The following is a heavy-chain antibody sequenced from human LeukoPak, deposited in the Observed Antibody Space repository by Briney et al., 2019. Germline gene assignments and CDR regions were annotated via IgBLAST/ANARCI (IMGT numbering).Heavy chain of an antibody. D-gene: IGHD3-22*01. CDR1: GFTFSDYY. V-gene: IGHV3-11*04. J-gene: IGHJ4*02. CDR2: ISDSGSTI. CDR3: ARRGSSSGYYLL. Sequence: GGSLRLSCVASGFTFSDYYMSWVRQAPGKGLEWVSYISDSGSTIYYADSVKGRFTISRDNAKNSLYLQMNSLRAEDTAVYYCARRGSSSGYYLLWGQGTLVTVSS.